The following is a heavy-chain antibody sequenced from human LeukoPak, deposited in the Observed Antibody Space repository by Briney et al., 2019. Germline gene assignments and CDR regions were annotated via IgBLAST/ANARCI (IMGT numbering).Heavy chain of an antibody. CDR2: ISSDGGGI. Sequence: GGSLRLSCAASGFTFDDYAMHWVRHVPGKGLEWLSVISSDGGGISYAASVKGRFTISRDNSKNSQYLQMNSLTTEDTAFYYYVRGGSYFDYWGQGTLVTVSS. D-gene: IGHD1-26*01. J-gene: IGHJ4*02. CDR3: VRGGSYFDY. CDR1: GFTFDDYA. V-gene: IGHV3-43D*03.